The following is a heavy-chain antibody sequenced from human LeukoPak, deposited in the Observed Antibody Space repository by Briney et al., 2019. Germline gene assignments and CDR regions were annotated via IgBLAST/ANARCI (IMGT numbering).Heavy chain of an antibody. Sequence: SETLSLTCAVYGGSFSGYYWSWIRQPPGKGLEWIGEINHSGSTNYNPSLKSRVTISVDTSKNQFSLKLSSVTAADTAVYYCARGLGYYGSGSHSFDYWGQGTLVTVSS. CDR3: ARGLGYYGSGSHSFDY. V-gene: IGHV4-34*01. J-gene: IGHJ4*02. D-gene: IGHD3-10*01. CDR2: INHSGST. CDR1: GGSFSGYY.